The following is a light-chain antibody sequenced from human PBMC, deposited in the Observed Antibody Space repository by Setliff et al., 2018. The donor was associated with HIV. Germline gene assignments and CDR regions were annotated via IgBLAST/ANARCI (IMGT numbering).Light chain of an antibody. CDR1: SSDVGGCNY. CDR2: DVS. V-gene: IGLV2-14*03. CDR3: SSYTSSTPLYV. J-gene: IGLJ1*01. Sequence: QSALTQPASVSGSPGQSITISCTGTSSDVGGCNYVSWYQQHPGKAPKLMISDVSNRPSGVSNRFSGSKSGNTASLTISGLQAEDEADYYCSSYTSSTPLYVFGTGTKVTVL.